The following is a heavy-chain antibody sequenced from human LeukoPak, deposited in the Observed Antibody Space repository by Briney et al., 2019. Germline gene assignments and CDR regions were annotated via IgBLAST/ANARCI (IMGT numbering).Heavy chain of an antibody. V-gene: IGHV4-61*01. J-gene: IGHJ4*02. D-gene: IGHD3-9*01. CDR3: ARGSFSTYYDILTGYYKTPYYFDY. CDR2: IYYSGST. CDR1: GHSVSSGSYY. Sequence: SETLSLTCTVSGHSVSSGSYYWSWIRQPPGKGLDWIVYIYYSGSTNYNPSLKSLLTISVDTSKSQFSLKLSSVTAADTAVYYCARGSFSTYYDILTGYYKTPYYFDYWGQGTLVTVSS.